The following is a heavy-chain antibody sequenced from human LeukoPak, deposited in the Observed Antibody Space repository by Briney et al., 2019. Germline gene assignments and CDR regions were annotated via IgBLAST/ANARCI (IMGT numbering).Heavy chain of an antibody. CDR3: AVGYCSSTSCYTGFWFDP. Sequence: GSSVKVSCKASGGTFSSYAISWVRQAPGQGLEWMGGIIPIFGTANYAQKFQGRVTITTDESTSTAYMELSSLRSEDTAVYYCAVGYCSSTSCYTGFWFDPWGQGTLVTVSS. CDR1: GGTFSSYA. CDR2: IIPIFGTA. J-gene: IGHJ5*02. V-gene: IGHV1-69*05. D-gene: IGHD2-2*02.